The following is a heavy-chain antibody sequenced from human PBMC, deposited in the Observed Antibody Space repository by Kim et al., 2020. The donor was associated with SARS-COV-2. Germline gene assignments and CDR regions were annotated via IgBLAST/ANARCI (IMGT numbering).Heavy chain of an antibody. D-gene: IGHD2-2*01. J-gene: IGHJ6*02. CDR3: AKSGTGYCSSTSCSRRAYYYYYGMDV. CDR2: ISGSGGST. CDR1: GFTFSSYA. V-gene: IGHV3-23*01. Sequence: GGSLRLSCAASGFTFSSYAMSWVRQAPGKGLEWVSAISGSGGSTYYADSVKGRFTISRDNSKNTLYLQMNSLRAEDTAVYYCAKSGTGYCSSTSCSRRAYYYYYGMDVWGQGTTVTVSS.